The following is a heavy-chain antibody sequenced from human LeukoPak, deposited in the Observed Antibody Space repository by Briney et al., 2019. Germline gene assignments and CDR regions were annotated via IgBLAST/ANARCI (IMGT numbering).Heavy chain of an antibody. V-gene: IGHV4-4*07. CDR1: GGSIRSYY. D-gene: IGHD3-22*01. Sequence: SETLSLTCTVSGGSIRSYYWSWIRQPAGKGLEWIGRIYTSGSTNYNPSLKSRVTMSVDTSKNQFSLKLSSVTAADTAVYYCTRYYYDSSGYAFDYWGQGTLVTVSS. J-gene: IGHJ4*02. CDR3: TRYYYDSSGYAFDY. CDR2: IYTSGST.